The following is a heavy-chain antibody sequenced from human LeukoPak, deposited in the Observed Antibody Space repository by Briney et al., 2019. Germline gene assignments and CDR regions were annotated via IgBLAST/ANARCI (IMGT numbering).Heavy chain of an antibody. CDR1: GGSFSGYY. CDR2: INHSGST. Sequence: PSETLSLTCAVYGGSFSGYYWSWIRQPPGKGLEWIGEINHSGSTNYNPSLKSRVTISVDTSKNQFSLKLSSVTAADTAVYYCARRSGYYKFDYWGQRTLVTVSS. D-gene: IGHD3-3*01. V-gene: IGHV4-34*01. CDR3: ARRSGYYKFDY. J-gene: IGHJ4*02.